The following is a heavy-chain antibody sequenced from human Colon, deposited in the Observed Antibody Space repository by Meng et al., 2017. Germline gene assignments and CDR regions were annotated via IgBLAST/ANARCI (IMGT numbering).Heavy chain of an antibody. CDR3: ARVPFYYDRSGFYLDS. J-gene: IGHJ4*02. D-gene: IGHD3-22*01. CDR1: GYSFIGYH. V-gene: IGHV1-2*06. CDR2: INPNTGGT. Sequence: QVQLVQSGAEVENPGASVKVYCKASGYSFIGYHLHWVRQAPGQGLEWVGRINPNTGGTNYAQKFQGRVTLTSDTSMSIAYMEMSSLISDDTAVYYCARVPFYYDRSGFYLDSWVQGTLVTVSS.